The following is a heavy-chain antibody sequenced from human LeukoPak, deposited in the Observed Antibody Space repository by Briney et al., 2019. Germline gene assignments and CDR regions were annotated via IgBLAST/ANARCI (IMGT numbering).Heavy chain of an antibody. J-gene: IGHJ4*02. CDR1: GFTFSGYA. CDR2: INTDGSSP. CDR3: VRSSLDF. V-gene: IGHV3-74*01. Sequence: PGGSLRLSCGVSGFTFSGYAMSWVRQAPGKGLEWVSHINTDGSSPTYADSVKGRFTISRDNAKNTLYLQLNSLRAEDTAMYYCVRSSLDFWGQGTLVTVSP.